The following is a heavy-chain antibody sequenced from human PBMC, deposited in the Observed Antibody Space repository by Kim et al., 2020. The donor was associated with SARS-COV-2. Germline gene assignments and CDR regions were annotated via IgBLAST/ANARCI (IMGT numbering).Heavy chain of an antibody. CDR3: ARTRGYSYGWTFDY. CDR1: GGSISSSSYY. Sequence: SETLSLTCTVSGGSISSSSYYWGWIRQPPGKGLEWIGSIYYSGSTYYNPSLKSRVTISVDTSKNQFSLKLSSVTAADTAVYYCARTRGYSYGWTFDYWGQGTLVTVSS. J-gene: IGHJ4*02. CDR2: IYYSGST. V-gene: IGHV4-39*01. D-gene: IGHD5-18*01.